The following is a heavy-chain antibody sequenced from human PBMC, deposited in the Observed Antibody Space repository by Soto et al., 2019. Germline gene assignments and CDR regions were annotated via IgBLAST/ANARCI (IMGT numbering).Heavy chain of an antibody. Sequence: QVQLVQSGAELKKPGSSVTVSCQASGGTFKTFGVSWVRQAPGQGLQWMGGIIPLLRTTDYAQNFQGRISISADESTNPVFMELTSLRSEDTAVYYCARDVLGGWVEKTYRAFDIWGQGTLVAVSS. CDR1: GGTFKTFG. V-gene: IGHV1-69*01. J-gene: IGHJ3*02. D-gene: IGHD1-26*01. CDR2: IIPLLRTT. CDR3: ARDVLGGWVEKTYRAFDI.